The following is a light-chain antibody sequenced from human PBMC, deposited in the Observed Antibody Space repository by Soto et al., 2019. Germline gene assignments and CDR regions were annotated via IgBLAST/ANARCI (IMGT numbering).Light chain of an antibody. Sequence: QSALTQPASVSGSPGQSITISCTGTSSDVGSYNYVSWYQQHPGKAPKLMIYEVSNRPSGVSNRFSGSKSGNTASLIISGLQAEDEADYYCSSYTSSSTVWVFGGGTQLTVL. CDR3: SSYTSSSTVWV. CDR1: SSDVGSYNY. CDR2: EVS. V-gene: IGLV2-14*01. J-gene: IGLJ3*02.